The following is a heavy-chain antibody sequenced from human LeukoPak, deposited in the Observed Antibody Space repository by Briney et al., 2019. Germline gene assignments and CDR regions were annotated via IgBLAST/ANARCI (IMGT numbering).Heavy chain of an antibody. V-gene: IGHV3-30-3*01. J-gene: IGHJ4*02. CDR3: AREYTAMAYDY. D-gene: IGHD5-18*01. Sequence: GGSLRLSCAVSGFTFSTFAVHWVRQAPGKGLEWVAVISYDRSKTYYADSVKGRFTISRDNSKNTVYLQMNNLRVDDSGVYYCAREYTAMAYDYWGQGNLVTVSS. CDR2: ISYDRSKT. CDR1: GFTFSTFA.